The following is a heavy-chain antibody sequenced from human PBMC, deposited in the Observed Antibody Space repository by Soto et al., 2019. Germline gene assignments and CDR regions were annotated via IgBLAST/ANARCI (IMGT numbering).Heavy chain of an antibody. Sequence: ASVKVSCKASGYTFTSYDINWVRQATGQGLEWMGWMNPNSGNTGYAQKFQGRVTMTRNTSISTAYMELSSLRSEDTAVYYCARFNYDYVGGSWGGYYYYGMDVWGQGTTVTVS. V-gene: IGHV1-8*01. CDR2: MNPNSGNT. J-gene: IGHJ6*02. D-gene: IGHD3-16*01. CDR3: ARFNYDYVGGSWGGYYYYGMDV. CDR1: GYTFTSYD.